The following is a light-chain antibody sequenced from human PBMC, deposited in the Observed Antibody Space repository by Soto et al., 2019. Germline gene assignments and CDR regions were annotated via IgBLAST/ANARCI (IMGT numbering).Light chain of an antibody. J-gene: IGKJ5*01. Sequence: EIVLTQSPATLSLSPGERATLSCRTSQSVSSYFAWYQQKPGRAPRPLIYDASNRATGIPARFIGSGSGTDFTLTISSLEPEDFAVYYCQQRSNWPITFGQGTRLEIK. CDR2: DAS. V-gene: IGKV3-11*01. CDR3: QQRSNWPIT. CDR1: QSVSSY.